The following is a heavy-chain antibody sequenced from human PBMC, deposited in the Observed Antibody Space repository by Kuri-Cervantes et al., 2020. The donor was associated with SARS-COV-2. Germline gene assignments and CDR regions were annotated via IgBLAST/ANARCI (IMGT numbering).Heavy chain of an antibody. Sequence: GESLKISCVASGFTFSSYGMHWVRQAPGEGLEWVAGIWYDGSNKEYADSVKGRFTISRDNSKNTVYLQMKSLRAEDTAVYFCASWVGGTTLDYFDYWGQGTLVTVSS. CDR1: GFTFSSYG. CDR2: IWYDGSNK. CDR3: ASWVGGTTLDYFDY. D-gene: IGHD1-7*01. J-gene: IGHJ4*02. V-gene: IGHV3-33*01.